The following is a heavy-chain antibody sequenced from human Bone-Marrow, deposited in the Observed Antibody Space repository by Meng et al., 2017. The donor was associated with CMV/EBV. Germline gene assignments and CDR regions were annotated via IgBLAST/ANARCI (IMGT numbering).Heavy chain of an antibody. D-gene: IGHD6-6*01. Sequence: GYTIGTKARRRVGRATGKGMEWGKGTGGGGEGTKEAERRKGRLTMSRDNSKNTLYLQMNSLRAEDTALYYCAKGNRATIVARPGFDFWGQGTLVTVSS. J-gene: IGHJ4*02. V-gene: IGHV3-23*01. CDR1: GYTIGTKA. CDR2: TGGGGEGT. CDR3: AKGNRATIVARPGFDF.